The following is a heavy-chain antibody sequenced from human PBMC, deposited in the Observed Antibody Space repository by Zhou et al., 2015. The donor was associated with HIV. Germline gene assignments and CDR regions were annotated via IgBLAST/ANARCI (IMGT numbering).Heavy chain of an antibody. Sequence: QVQLVQSGAEVKKPGSSVKVSCKASGGTFSSYAISWVRQAPGQGLEWMGGIIPIFGTANYAQKFQGRVTITADESTSTAYMELSSLRSEDTAVYYCAGGPFLGVVGAQPDGDIWGQGDNGHRLF. V-gene: IGHV1-69*01. CDR1: GGTFSSYA. CDR3: AGGPFLGVVGAQPDGDI. J-gene: IGHJ3*02. CDR2: IIPIFGTA. D-gene: IGHD2-15*01.